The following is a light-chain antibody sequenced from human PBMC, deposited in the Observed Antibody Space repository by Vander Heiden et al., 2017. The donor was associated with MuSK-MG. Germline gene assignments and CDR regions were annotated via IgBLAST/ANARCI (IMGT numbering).Light chain of an antibody. J-gene: IGKJ2*01. CDR1: QSVLYSSNNKNY. CDR2: WAS. Sequence: DIEKPQSPVSLAISPAETATINCKSSQSVLYSSNNKNYLAWYQQKPGQPPKLLIYWASTRESGVPDRFSGSGSGTDFTLTISSLQAEDVAVYYCQQYYSTPPYTFGQGTKLEIK. CDR3: QQYYSTPPYT. V-gene: IGKV4-1*01.